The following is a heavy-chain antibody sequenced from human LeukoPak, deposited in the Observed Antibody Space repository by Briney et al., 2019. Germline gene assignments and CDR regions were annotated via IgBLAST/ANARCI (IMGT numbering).Heavy chain of an antibody. D-gene: IGHD2-2*01. CDR1: GGSISSGSYY. J-gene: IGHJ4*02. CDR3: ARDSCSSTSCSPFDY. CDR2: IYTSGST. Sequence: PSETLSLTCTVSGGSISSGSYYWSWIRQPAGKGLVWIGRIYTSGSTNYNPSLKSRVTISVDTSKNQFSLKLSSVTAADTAVYYCARDSCSSTSCSPFDYWGQGTLVTVSS. V-gene: IGHV4-61*02.